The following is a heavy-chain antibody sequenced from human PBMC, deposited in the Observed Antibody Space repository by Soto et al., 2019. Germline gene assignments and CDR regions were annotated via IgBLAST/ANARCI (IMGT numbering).Heavy chain of an antibody. CDR3: ARENRDSALDY. V-gene: IGHV1-46*01. Sequence: ASVKVSCKASGYTFTTYFMHWVRQAPGHGLEWMGIINPSSGGTSYAQKFQGRVTMTRGTSTSAVYMELSSLRSEDTAVYYFARENRDSALDYWGQGTQVTVSS. D-gene: IGHD2-15*01. J-gene: IGHJ4*02. CDR1: GYTFTTYF. CDR2: INPSSGGT.